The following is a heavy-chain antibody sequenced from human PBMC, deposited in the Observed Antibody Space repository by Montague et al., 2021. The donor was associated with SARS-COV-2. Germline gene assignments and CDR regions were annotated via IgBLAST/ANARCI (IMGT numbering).Heavy chain of an antibody. V-gene: IGHV2-5*02. CDR2: IYWDDDK. D-gene: IGHD2-15*01. Sequence: PALVKPTQTLTLTCTFSGFSLSTSGVGVGWIRQPPGKALEWLALIYWDDDKRYSPSLKSRLTITKDTSKNQVVLTMTNMDPVDTATYYCAHVGMACSGGSCYSPPGWFDPWGQGTLVTVSS. CDR3: AHVGMACSGGSCYSPPGWFDP. J-gene: IGHJ5*02. CDR1: GFSLSTSGVG.